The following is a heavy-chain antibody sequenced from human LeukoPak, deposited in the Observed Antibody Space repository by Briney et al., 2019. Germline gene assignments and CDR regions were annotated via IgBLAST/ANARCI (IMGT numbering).Heavy chain of an antibody. V-gene: IGHV4-4*02. Sequence: ASGTLSLTCAVSGGSILTTNWWSWVRQPPGKGLEWIGEVHLSGASNYNPSLKSRVSMSIDKSRNQLSLELTSVTAADTAIYYCARESGAFSPFGFWGQGTLVTVSS. D-gene: IGHD1-26*01. CDR2: VHLSGAS. J-gene: IGHJ4*02. CDR3: ARESGAFSPFGF. CDR1: GGSILTTNW.